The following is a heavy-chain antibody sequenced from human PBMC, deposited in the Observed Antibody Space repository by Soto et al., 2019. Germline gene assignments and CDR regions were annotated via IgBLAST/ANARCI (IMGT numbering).Heavy chain of an antibody. CDR3: ASDPPPGLGYYYYGMDV. Sequence: QAQLQESGPGLVKPSQTLSLTCTVSGGSISSGDYYWSWIRQPPGKGLEWIGYIYYSGSTYYNPSLKSRVTISVDTSKNQFSLKLSSVTAADTAVYYCASDPPPGLGYYYYGMDVWGQGTTVTVSS. CDR1: GGSISSGDYY. J-gene: IGHJ6*02. D-gene: IGHD6-19*01. V-gene: IGHV4-30-4*01. CDR2: IYYSGST.